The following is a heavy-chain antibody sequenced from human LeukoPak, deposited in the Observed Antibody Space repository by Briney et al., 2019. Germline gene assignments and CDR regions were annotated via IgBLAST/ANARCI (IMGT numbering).Heavy chain of an antibody. V-gene: IGHV3-30*18. J-gene: IGHJ4*02. CDR3: AKDVTSPNCGRGSCYFPCGY. Sequence: GRSLGLSCAASGFTFSSYGMHWVRQAQGKGLEWVAVISYDGSNKYYADSVKGRFTISRDNSKNTLYLQMNSLRAEHTAVYYGAKDVTSPNCGRGSCYFPCGYWGQGTLVTVSS. D-gene: IGHD2-15*01. CDR1: GFTFSSYG. CDR2: ISYDGSNK.